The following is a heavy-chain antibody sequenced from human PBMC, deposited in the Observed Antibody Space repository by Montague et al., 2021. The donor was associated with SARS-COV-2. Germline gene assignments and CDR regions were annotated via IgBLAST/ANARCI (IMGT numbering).Heavy chain of an antibody. CDR2: IYYSGST. Sequence: SETLSLTCTVSGGSISSSSYYWGWIRQPPGKGLEWIGSIYYSGSTYYNPSLKSRVTISVDTSNNQFSLKLSSVTAADTAVYYCARQGDIVVVVAATEIHYYYGMDVWGQGTTVTVSS. J-gene: IGHJ6*02. D-gene: IGHD2-15*01. CDR1: GGSISSSSYY. V-gene: IGHV4-39*01. CDR3: ARQGDIVVVVAATEIHYYYGMDV.